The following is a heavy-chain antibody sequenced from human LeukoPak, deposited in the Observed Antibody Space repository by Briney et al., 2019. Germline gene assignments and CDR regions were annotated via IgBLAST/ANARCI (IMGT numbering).Heavy chain of an antibody. J-gene: IGHJ4*02. CDR3: ARGGSSSSYSHYDY. D-gene: IGHD3-16*01. CDR2: INPNSGDT. V-gene: IGHV1-2*02. Sequence: ASVKVSCKTSGYTFTGHYMHWVRQAPGQGLEWMGGINPNSGDTNYALKFQGRVTVTRDTSISTATMELSRLRSDDTALYYCARGGSSSSYSHYDYWGQGTLVTVSS. CDR1: GYTFTGHY.